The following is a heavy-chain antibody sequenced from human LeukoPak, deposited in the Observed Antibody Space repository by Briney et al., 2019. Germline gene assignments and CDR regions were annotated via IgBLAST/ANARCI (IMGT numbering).Heavy chain of an antibody. CDR3: AKAIYSSGWRQAFDY. V-gene: IGHV3-33*06. CDR1: GFTFSSYG. J-gene: IGHJ4*02. Sequence: GGSLRLSCAASGFTFSSYGMHRVRQAPGKGLEWVAVIWYDGSNKYYADSVKGRFTISRDNSKNTLYLQMNSLRAEDTAVYYCAKAIYSSGWRQAFDYWGQGTLVTVSS. D-gene: IGHD6-19*01. CDR2: IWYDGSNK.